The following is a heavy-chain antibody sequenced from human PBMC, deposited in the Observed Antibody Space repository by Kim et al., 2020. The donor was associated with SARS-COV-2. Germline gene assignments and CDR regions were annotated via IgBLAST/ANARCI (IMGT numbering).Heavy chain of an antibody. CDR3: ARQKFGSSSDIYFDY. V-gene: IGHV5-51*01. J-gene: IGHJ4*02. D-gene: IGHD6-6*01. CDR1: GYSFSSYW. CDR2: IYPGDSET. Sequence: GESLKISCQGSGYSFSSYWIGWVRQMPGKGLEWMGVIYPGDSETTYSPSFQGHVTISADKSIGIAYLQWSSLRASDTAIYYCARQKFGSSSDIYFDYWGQGALVTVSS.